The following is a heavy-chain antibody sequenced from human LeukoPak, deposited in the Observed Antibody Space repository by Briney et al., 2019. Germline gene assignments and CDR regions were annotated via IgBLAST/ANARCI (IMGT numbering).Heavy chain of an antibody. J-gene: IGHJ6*02. CDR3: ARAGAARPYYYYGMDV. CDR1: GFTFSSYG. D-gene: IGHD6-6*01. Sequence: QSGGSLRLSCAASGFTFSSYGMHWVRQAPGKGLEWVAVIWYDGSNKYYADSVKGRFTISRDNSKSTLYLQMNSLRAEDTAVYYCARAGAARPYYYYGMDVWGQGTTVTVSS. V-gene: IGHV3-33*01. CDR2: IWYDGSNK.